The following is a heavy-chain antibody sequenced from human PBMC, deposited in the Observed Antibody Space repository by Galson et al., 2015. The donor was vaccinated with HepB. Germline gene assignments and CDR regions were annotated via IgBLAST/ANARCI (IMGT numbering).Heavy chain of an antibody. CDR2: ISAYNGNT. CDR3: ARGMGVVGDYGTFTLANWGEYYYYGMDV. D-gene: IGHD4-17*01. Sequence: SVKVSCKASGYTFTSYGISWVRQAPGQGLEWMGWISAYNGNTNYAQKLQGRVTMTTDTSTSTAYMELRSLRSDDTAVYYCARGMGVVGDYGTFTLANWGEYYYYGMDVWGQGTTVTVSS. V-gene: IGHV1-18*01. J-gene: IGHJ6*02. CDR1: GYTFTSYG.